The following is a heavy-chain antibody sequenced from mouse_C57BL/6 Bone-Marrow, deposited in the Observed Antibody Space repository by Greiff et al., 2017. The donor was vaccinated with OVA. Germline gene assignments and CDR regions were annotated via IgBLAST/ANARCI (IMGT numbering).Heavy chain of an antibody. V-gene: IGHV1-5*01. CDR2: IYPGNSDT. J-gene: IGHJ1*03. CDR3: TRWGYDCGNYEGYWYFDV. Sequence: EVQLQQSGTVLARPGASVKMSCKTSGYTFTSYWMHWVKQRPGQGLEWIGAIYPGNSDTSYNQKFKGKAKLTAVQSASTAYMELSSLTNEDSAVYYCTRWGYDCGNYEGYWYFDVWGTGTTVTVSS. CDR1: GYTFTSYW. D-gene: IGHD2-1*01.